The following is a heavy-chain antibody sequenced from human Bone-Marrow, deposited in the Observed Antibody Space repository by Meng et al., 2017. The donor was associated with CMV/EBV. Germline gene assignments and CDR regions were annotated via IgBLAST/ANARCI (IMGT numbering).Heavy chain of an antibody. J-gene: IGHJ3*02. CDR2: ISWNSGSI. CDR3: AKDCIVGATWSAFDI. V-gene: IGHV3-9*01. CDR1: GFTFDDYA. D-gene: IGHD1-26*01. Sequence: GGSLRLSCAASGFTFDDYAMHWVRQAPGKGLEWVSGISWNSGSIGYADSVKGRFTISRDNAKNSLYLQMNSLRAEDTALYYCAKDCIVGATWSAFDIWGQGTMVTVSS.